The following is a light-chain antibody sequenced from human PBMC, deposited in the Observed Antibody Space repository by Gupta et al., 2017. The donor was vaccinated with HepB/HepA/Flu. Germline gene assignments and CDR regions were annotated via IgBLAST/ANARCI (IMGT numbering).Light chain of an antibody. Sequence: QSALTQPPSASGSPGQSVTISCTGTTSYVGGYNYVSWYQHHPGKAPKLMIFEVYHRPSGVPDRFSGSKSGNTASLTVSGLQAEDEADYYCSSYAGSDNLVFGGGTKLTVL. CDR1: TSYVGGYNY. CDR2: EVY. V-gene: IGLV2-8*01. CDR3: SSYAGSDNLV. J-gene: IGLJ2*01.